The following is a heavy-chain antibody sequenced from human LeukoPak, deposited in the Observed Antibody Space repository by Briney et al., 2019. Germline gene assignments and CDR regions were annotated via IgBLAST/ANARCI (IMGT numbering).Heavy chain of an antibody. CDR3: ARAPSGYCSSTSCSSDRYFDL. J-gene: IGHJ2*01. CDR1: GGSISSYY. V-gene: IGHV4-4*07. Sequence: PSETLSLTCTVSGGSISSYYWSWIRQPAGKGLEWIGRIYTSGSTNYNPSLKSPVTMSVDTSKNQFSLKLSSVTAADTAVYYCARAPSGYCSSTSCSSDRYFDLWGRGTLVTVSS. CDR2: IYTSGST. D-gene: IGHD2-2*03.